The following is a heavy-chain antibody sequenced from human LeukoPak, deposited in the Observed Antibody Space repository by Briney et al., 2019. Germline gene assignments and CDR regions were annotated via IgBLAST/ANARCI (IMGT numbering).Heavy chain of an antibody. J-gene: IGHJ4*02. CDR2: IYTSGST. CDR1: GGSISSYY. V-gene: IGHV4-4*07. D-gene: IGHD3-22*01. CDR3: ARDYYDSSGYYWWYFDY. Sequence: PSETLSLTCTVSGGSISSYYWSWIRQPAGKGLEWIGRIYTSGSTNYNPSLKSRVTMSVDTPKNQFSLKLSSVTAADTAVYYCARDYYDSSGYYWWYFDYWGQGTLVTVSS.